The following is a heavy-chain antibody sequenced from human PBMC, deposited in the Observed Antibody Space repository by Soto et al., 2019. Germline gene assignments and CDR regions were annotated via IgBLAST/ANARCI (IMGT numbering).Heavy chain of an antibody. Sequence: ASVKVSCKASGYTFTSYGISWVRQAPGQGLEWMGWISAYNGNTIYAQKLQGRVTMTTDTSTSTAYMELRSLRSDDTAVYYCARVWFGELLYPPDYWGQGTLVTVSS. J-gene: IGHJ4*02. CDR1: GYTFTSYG. CDR2: ISAYNGNT. V-gene: IGHV1-18*01. D-gene: IGHD3-10*01. CDR3: ARVWFGELLYPPDY.